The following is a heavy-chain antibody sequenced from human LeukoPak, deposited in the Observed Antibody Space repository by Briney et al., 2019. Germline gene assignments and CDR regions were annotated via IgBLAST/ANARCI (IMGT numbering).Heavy chain of an antibody. J-gene: IGHJ4*02. CDR1: GFTFSSNY. CDR3: ARAGGWNYVFDY. Sequence: QPGGSLRLSCAASGFTFSSNYMTWVRQAPGKGLEWVSVIYSGGSTNYADSVKGRFTISRDNSKNTLDLQMNSLRAEDTAVYYCARAGGWNYVFDYWGQGTLVTVSS. CDR2: IYSGGST. V-gene: IGHV3-53*01. D-gene: IGHD1-7*01.